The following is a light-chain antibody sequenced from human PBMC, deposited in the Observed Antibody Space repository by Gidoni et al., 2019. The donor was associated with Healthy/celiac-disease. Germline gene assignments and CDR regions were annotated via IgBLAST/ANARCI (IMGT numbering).Light chain of an antibody. J-gene: IGKJ2*01. CDR2: AAS. Sequence: DIQMTQSPSSLSASVGDRVTITCRASQSISSYLNWYKQTPGQAPKLLIYAASSLQSGVPSMFSGSSSGTDFTLTISSLQPEYFATYYCQHSYSTPRTFGQGTKLEIK. V-gene: IGKV1-39*01. CDR1: QSISSY. CDR3: QHSYSTPRT.